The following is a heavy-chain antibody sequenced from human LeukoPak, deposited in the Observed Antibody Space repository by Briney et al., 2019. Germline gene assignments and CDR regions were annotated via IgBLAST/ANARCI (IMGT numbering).Heavy chain of an antibody. CDR1: GFTFGSYA. CDR3: AKARYYFDSRGYSGLDS. J-gene: IGHJ4*02. D-gene: IGHD3-22*01. Sequence: PGGSLRLSCVASGFTFGSYAMSWVRQAPGKGLEWVSAISGSDDSTYYADSVKGRFSISRDNSKNTLYMQVNSLRAEDTAVYYCAKARYYFDSRGYSGLDSWGQGTLVTVSS. V-gene: IGHV3-23*01. CDR2: ISGSDDST.